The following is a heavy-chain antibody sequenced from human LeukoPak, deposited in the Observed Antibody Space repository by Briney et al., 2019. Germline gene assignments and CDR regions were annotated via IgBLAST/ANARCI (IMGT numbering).Heavy chain of an antibody. V-gene: IGHV3-9*01. J-gene: IGHJ4*02. Sequence: GRSLRLSCAASGFTFDDYAMHWVRQAPGKGLEWVSGISWNSGSIGYADSVKGRFTISRDNAKNSLYLQMNSLRAEDTALYYCAKDRMVRGKIFDYWGQGTLVTVSS. CDR3: AKDRMVRGKIFDY. CDR1: GFTFDDYA. D-gene: IGHD3-10*01. CDR2: ISWNSGSI.